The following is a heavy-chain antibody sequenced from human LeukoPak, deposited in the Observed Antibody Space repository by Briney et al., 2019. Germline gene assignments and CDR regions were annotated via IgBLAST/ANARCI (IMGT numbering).Heavy chain of an antibody. CDR1: GFTFSSYG. CDR2: ISGSGGST. V-gene: IGHV3-23*01. D-gene: IGHD3-10*01. CDR3: XXXPLSYGSGSYYHDY. J-gene: IGHJ4*02. Sequence: GGSLRLSCAASGFTFSSYGMSWVRQAPGKGLEWVSAISGSGGSTYYADSVKGRFTISRDNSKNTLYLQMNSLRAEDTAVYYCXXXPLSYGSGSYYHDYWGQGTLVTVSS.